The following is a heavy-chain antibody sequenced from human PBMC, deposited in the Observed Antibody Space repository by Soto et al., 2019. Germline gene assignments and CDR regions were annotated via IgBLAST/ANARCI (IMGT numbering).Heavy chain of an antibody. D-gene: IGHD3-3*01. CDR3: ARGPFFDFWSGYFDY. Sequence: EVQLVESGGGLVQPGGSLRLSCAASGFTVSSNYMSWVRQAPGKGLEWVSVIYSGGSTYYADSVKGRFIISRDNSKNTLYLQMNSLRAEDTAVYYCARGPFFDFWSGYFDYWGQGTLVTVSS. CDR1: GFTVSSNY. V-gene: IGHV3-66*01. J-gene: IGHJ4*02. CDR2: IYSGGST.